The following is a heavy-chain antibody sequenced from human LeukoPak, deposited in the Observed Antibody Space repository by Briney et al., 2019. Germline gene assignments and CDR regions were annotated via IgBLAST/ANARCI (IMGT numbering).Heavy chain of an antibody. CDR2: INHSGST. J-gene: IGHJ4*02. V-gene: IGHV4-34*01. Sequence: SETLSLTCAVYGGSFSGYYWSWIRQPPGKGLEWIGEINHSGSTNYNPSLKSRVTISVDTSKNQFSLKLSSVTAADTAVYYCAGSPIVVVVAARQKPFDYWGQGTLVTVSS. D-gene: IGHD2-15*01. CDR3: AGSPIVVVVAARQKPFDY. CDR1: GGSFSGYY.